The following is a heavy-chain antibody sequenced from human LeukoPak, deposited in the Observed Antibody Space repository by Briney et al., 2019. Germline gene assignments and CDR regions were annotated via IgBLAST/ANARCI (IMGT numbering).Heavy chain of an antibody. D-gene: IGHD2-2*01. V-gene: IGHV4-39*07. CDR3: VREGRFDSACFAP. J-gene: IGHJ5*02. Sequence: SETLSLTCNVSGDPLNDNLYYWGWIRQSPGKGLEWIGGFYSSGSTSSHSSLKSRVTISVDTSRTQLSLKLDSVTDTDTAVDYCVREGRFDSACFAPGGPGFLVTVSS. CDR2: FYSSGST. CDR1: GDPLNDNLYY.